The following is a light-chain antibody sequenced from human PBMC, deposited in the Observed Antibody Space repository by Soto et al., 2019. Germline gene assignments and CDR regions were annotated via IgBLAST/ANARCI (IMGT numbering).Light chain of an antibody. J-gene: IGLJ1*01. V-gene: IGLV2-14*01. Sequence: SSLTQPASLSGSPGQAITISCPGNRSDVGGYKYVSWYQQHPGKAPKFMIYDVSIRPSGVSNRFSGSKSGNTASLTISGLQAEDEADYYCCSYTSSSRYVFGTGTKVTVL. CDR1: RSDVGGYKY. CDR3: CSYTSSSRYV. CDR2: DVS.